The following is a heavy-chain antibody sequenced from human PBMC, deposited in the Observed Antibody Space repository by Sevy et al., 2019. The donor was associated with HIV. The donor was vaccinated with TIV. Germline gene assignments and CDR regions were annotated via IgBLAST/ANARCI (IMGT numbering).Heavy chain of an antibody. J-gene: IGHJ1*01. CDR1: GFTFSTYP. CDR2: ISYDGSSK. D-gene: IGHD3-10*01. Sequence: GGSLRLSCAASGFTFSTYPMHWVRQSPGKGLEWVTVISYDGSSKYYADSVKGRFTISRDNSKNTVFLQMDSLRVEDTAVYYCARDSGFTINSSPGATWGQGTLVTVSS. CDR3: ARDSGFTINSSPGAT. V-gene: IGHV3-30-3*01.